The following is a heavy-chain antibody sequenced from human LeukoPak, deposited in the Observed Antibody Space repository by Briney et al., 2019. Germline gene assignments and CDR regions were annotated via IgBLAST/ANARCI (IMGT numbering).Heavy chain of an antibody. CDR1: GFTFNIYA. V-gene: IGHV3-23*01. Sequence: GGSLRLSCAASGFTFNIYALGWVRQAPGKGLEWVSSINDSGDIINYGDSVKGRFTIARDDSKNTVYLQMNSLRAEDTAVYYCAKDKAVAGAFDYWGQGTLVTVSS. CDR3: AKDKAVAGAFDY. CDR2: INDSGDII. J-gene: IGHJ4*02. D-gene: IGHD6-19*01.